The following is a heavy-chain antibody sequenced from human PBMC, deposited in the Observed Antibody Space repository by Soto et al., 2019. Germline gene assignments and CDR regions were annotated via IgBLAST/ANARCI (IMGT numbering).Heavy chain of an antibody. CDR1: GYIFTSYY. CDR3: SRVDPGETSPFDH. V-gene: IGHV1-46*03. CDR2: INPFDGSR. Sequence: AAVKVSCKASGYIFTSYYLHWVRQAPGQGLEWMGWINPFDGSRMFAQSFQGRVTFTRDTSTSTVYMELSGLRSDDTAVYYCSRVDPGETSPFDHWGQGTLVTVSS. D-gene: IGHD3-10*01. J-gene: IGHJ4*02.